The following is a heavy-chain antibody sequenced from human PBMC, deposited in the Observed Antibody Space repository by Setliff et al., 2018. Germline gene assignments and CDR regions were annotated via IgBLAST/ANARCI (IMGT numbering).Heavy chain of an antibody. CDR3: ARGVQLGGGSYYYYYMDV. D-gene: IGHD1-1*01. V-gene: IGHV1-3*01. CDR2: INAGNGNT. J-gene: IGHJ6*03. Sequence: ASVKVSCKASGYTFSTYAIHWVRQAHGQRPDWMGWINAGNGNTGYAQKFQGRVTITRNTSISTAYMELSSLRSEDTAVYYCARGVQLGGGSYYYYYMDVWGKGTTVTVS. CDR1: GYTFSTYA.